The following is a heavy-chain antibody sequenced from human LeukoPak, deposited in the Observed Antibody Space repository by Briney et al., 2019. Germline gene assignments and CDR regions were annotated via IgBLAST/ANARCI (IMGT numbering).Heavy chain of an antibody. CDR3: TRAYGSGSHLDY. Sequence: GAPVRVSCTVSGGYTLSELYMPWVRQAPGKGLEWLVRFDPQYGETIYAQRFQGRVTMTEDTSTDTAYMEMSSLRSEDTAVYYCTRAYGSGSHLDYWGQGTLVTVSS. D-gene: IGHD3-10*01. V-gene: IGHV1-24*01. CDR2: FDPQYGET. J-gene: IGHJ4*02. CDR1: GGYTLSELY.